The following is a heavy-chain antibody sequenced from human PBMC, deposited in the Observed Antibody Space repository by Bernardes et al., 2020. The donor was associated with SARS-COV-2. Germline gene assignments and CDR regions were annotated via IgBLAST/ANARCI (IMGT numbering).Heavy chain of an antibody. V-gene: IGHV1-69*13. CDR1: GITFRNYA. CDR3: ARSHTPSDAYWSGPFDY. J-gene: IGHJ4*02. D-gene: IGHD3-3*01. CDR2: INPPFGTS. Sequence: SVKVSCKVSGITFRNYAISWVRQAPGQGLEWMGGINPPFGTSFYAQNFQGRVTITADDSTTTAYMFLSSLRPEDTAVYYCARSHTPSDAYWSGPFDYWGQGTLVTVSS.